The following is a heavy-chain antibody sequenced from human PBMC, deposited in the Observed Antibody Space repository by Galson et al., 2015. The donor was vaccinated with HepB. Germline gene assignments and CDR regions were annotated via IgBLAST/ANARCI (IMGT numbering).Heavy chain of an antibody. CDR1: GYTFTDYY. V-gene: IGHV1-46*01. Sequence: SVKVSCKVSGYTFTDYYMHWVRQAPGQGLEWMGIINPSGGSTSYAQKFQGRVTMTRDTSTSTVYMELSSLRSEDTAVYYCARIMVRGPDAFDIWGQGTMVTVSS. J-gene: IGHJ3*02. CDR2: INPSGGST. CDR3: ARIMVRGPDAFDI. D-gene: IGHD3-10*01.